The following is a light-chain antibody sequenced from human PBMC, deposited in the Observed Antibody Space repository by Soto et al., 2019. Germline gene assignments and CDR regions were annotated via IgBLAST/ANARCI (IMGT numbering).Light chain of an antibody. CDR2: EIT. J-gene: IGLJ3*02. Sequence: QSVLTQPASVSGSPGQSITISCTGTSSDVGNYKFVSWYQQYPGKAPKIMIYEITERPSGVSNRFSGSKSGNTASLTISGLHDEDEADYYCSLYAGRSTWVFGGGTKLTVL. CDR1: SSDVGNYKF. CDR3: SLYAGRSTWV. V-gene: IGLV2-23*02.